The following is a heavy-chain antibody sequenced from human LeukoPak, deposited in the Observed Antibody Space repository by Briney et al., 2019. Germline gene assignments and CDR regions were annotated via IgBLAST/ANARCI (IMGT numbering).Heavy chain of an antibody. Sequence: HPGGSLRLSCAASGFTFSSYGMHWVRQAPGKGLEWVAFIRYDGSNKYYADSVKGRFTISRDNSKNTLYLQMNSLRAEDTAVYYCAKVGERQVVPAAIKMELYFDYWGQGALVTVSS. CDR2: IRYDGSNK. V-gene: IGHV3-30*02. CDR1: GFTFSSYG. CDR3: AKVGERQVVPAAIKMELYFDY. J-gene: IGHJ4*02. D-gene: IGHD2-2*01.